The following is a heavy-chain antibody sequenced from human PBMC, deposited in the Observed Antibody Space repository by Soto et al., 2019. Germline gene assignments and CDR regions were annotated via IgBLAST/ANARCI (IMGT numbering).Heavy chain of an antibody. CDR1: GFTFGGYG. Sequence: LRLSCTGSGFTFGGYGLSWVRRSPGKGLEWVGAIRGKAYGGTTEYAASVRGRFIISRDDSKSTAYLQMNNVRTEDTAVYFCARCRAAADMEDVDYWGQGTLVTVSS. J-gene: IGHJ4*02. CDR2: IRGKAYGGTT. V-gene: IGHV3-49*04. CDR3: ARCRAAADMEDVDY. D-gene: IGHD6-13*01.